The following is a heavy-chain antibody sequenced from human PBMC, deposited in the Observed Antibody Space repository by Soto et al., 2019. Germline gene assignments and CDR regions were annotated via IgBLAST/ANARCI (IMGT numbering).Heavy chain of an antibody. CDR3: ARDGSGGSGSYFPHY. V-gene: IGHV1-8*01. CDR1: GYTFTSYD. D-gene: IGHD1-26*01. CDR2: MNPNSGNT. Sequence: ASVKVSCKASGYTFTSYDINWVRQATGQGFEWMGWMNPNSGNTGYAQKFQGRVTMTTDTSTSTAYMELRSLRSDDTAVYYCARDGSGGSGSYFPHYWGQGTLVTVSS. J-gene: IGHJ4*02.